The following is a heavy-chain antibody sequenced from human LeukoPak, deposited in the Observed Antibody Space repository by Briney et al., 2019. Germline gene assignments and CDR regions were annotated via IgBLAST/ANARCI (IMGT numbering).Heavy chain of an antibody. CDR2: ISAYNDNT. J-gene: IGHJ4*02. Sequence: ASVKVSCKASGYTFTNYGISWVRQAPGQGLEWMGWISAYNDNTNYAQKLQGRVSMTTDTSTSTAYMELRSLRSDDTAVYYCARDSLYCSGGSCYLAGTTSQFDYWGQGTLVTVSS. D-gene: IGHD2-15*01. CDR3: ARDSLYCSGGSCYLAGTTSQFDY. CDR1: GYTFTNYG. V-gene: IGHV1-18*01.